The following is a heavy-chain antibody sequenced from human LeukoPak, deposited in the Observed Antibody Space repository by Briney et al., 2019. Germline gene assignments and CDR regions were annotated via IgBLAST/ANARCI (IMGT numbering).Heavy chain of an antibody. V-gene: IGHV3-11*03. D-gene: IGHD3-3*01. J-gene: IGHJ3*02. Sequence: GGSLRLSCAASGFSFSDHYMSWIRQAPGKGLEWVSYISSSSSYTNYADSVKGRFTISRDNAKNSLYLQMNSLRAEDTAVYYCASLFVGPSEAQLRYAFDIWGQGTMVTVSS. CDR1: GFSFSDHY. CDR3: ASLFVGPSEAQLRYAFDI. CDR2: ISSSSSYT.